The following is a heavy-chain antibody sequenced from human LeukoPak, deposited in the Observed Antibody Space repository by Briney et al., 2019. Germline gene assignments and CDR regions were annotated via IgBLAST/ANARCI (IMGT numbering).Heavy chain of an antibody. CDR1: GFTVSTNY. D-gene: IGHD7-27*01. J-gene: IGHJ4*02. CDR3: ARRLPTAWGADY. CDR2: IYTGGST. V-gene: IGHV3-53*01. Sequence: PGGSLRLSCAVSGFTVSTNYMTWVRQAPGKGLEWVSVIYTGGSTYYADSVKGRFTISRDNSKNTLYLQMNSLRTEDTAVYYCARRLPTAWGADYWGQGTLVTVSS.